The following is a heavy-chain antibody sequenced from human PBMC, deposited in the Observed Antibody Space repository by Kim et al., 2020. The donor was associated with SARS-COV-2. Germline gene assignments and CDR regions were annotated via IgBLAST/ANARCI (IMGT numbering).Heavy chain of an antibody. Sequence: STTYNPSLKSRVTISVDTSKNQFSLKLSSVTAADTAVYYCARFTGGAADYWGQGTLVTVSS. J-gene: IGHJ4*02. CDR2: ST. CDR3: ARFTGGAADY. V-gene: IGHV4-34*01. D-gene: IGHD3-16*01.